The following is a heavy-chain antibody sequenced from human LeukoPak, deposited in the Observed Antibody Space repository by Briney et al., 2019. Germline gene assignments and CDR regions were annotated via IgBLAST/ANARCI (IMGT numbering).Heavy chain of an antibody. CDR2: INPNTGGT. CDR1: GYTFTGYF. Sequence: EASVKVSCKPSGYTFTGYFLHWVRQAPGQGLEWMGWINPNTGGTNYAQRFQGRVSMTRDTSISTAYMELNRLRSDDTAVYYCARGRDSDSWYFDWFDPWGHGTLVTVSS. V-gene: IGHV1-2*02. D-gene: IGHD6-13*01. CDR3: ARGRDSDSWYFDWFDP. J-gene: IGHJ5*02.